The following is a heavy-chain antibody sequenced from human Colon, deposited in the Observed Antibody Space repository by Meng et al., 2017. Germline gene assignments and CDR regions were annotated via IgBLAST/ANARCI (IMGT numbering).Heavy chain of an antibody. J-gene: IGHJ4*02. Sequence: EVQLVESGGGLVQPGGSLTLYFAASGFTFRNYWMHWVRQAPGKGLVWVSRIKTDGSITNYADSVKGRFTISRDNAKNTLYLQMSSLIAEDTAVYYCARDQGITGNLHDYWGQGALVTVSS. CDR2: IKTDGSIT. CDR3: ARDQGITGNLHDY. CDR1: GFTFRNYW. V-gene: IGHV3-74*01. D-gene: IGHD1-20*01.